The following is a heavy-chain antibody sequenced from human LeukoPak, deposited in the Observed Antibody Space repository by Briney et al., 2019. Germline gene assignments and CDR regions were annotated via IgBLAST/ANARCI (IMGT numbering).Heavy chain of an antibody. Sequence: GGSLRLSCAASGFTFDDYATHWVRQAPGKGLEWVSGISWNSGSIGYADSVKGRFTISRDNAKNSLYLQMNSLRAEDTALYYCAKGTTPSGYYGMDVWGQGTTVTVSS. V-gene: IGHV3-9*01. CDR1: GFTFDDYA. CDR3: AKGTTPSGYYGMDV. J-gene: IGHJ6*02. D-gene: IGHD2-15*01. CDR2: ISWNSGSI.